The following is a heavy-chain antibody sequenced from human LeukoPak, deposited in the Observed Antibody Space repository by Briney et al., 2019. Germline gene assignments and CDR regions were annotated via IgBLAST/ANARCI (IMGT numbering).Heavy chain of an antibody. Sequence: SETLSLTCAVYGGSFSGYYWSWIRQPPGKGLEWIGYIYYSGSTYYNPSLKSRVTISVDTSKNQFSLKLSSVTAADTAVYYCASSQFRAILDYWGQGTLVTVSS. V-gene: IGHV4-34*09. CDR3: ASSQFRAILDY. J-gene: IGHJ4*02. CDR2: IYYSGST. CDR1: GGSFSGYY.